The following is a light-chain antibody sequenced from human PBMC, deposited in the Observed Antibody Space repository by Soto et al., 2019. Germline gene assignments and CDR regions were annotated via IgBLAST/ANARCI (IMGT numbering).Light chain of an antibody. CDR2: EGT. V-gene: IGLV2-23*01. Sequence: QSVLTQPASVSGSPGQSITISCTGTSSDVGTYNLVSWYQHHPGKAPKVMVYEGTKRPSGVSNRFSGSKSGNTASLTISGLQAEDEADYFCCSYAGTSTLLFGGGTKVTV. CDR3: CSYAGTSTLL. CDR1: SSDVGTYNL. J-gene: IGLJ3*02.